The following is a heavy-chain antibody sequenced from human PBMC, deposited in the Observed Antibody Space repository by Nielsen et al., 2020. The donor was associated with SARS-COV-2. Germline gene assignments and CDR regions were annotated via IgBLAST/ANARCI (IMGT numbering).Heavy chain of an antibody. J-gene: IGHJ5*02. CDR2: IYYSGST. V-gene: IGHV4-31*03. D-gene: IGHD1-14*01. CDR1: GGSISSGGYY. CDR3: ARAVSDALRRRQANWFDP. Sequence: SETLSLTCTVSGGSISSGGYYWSWIRQHPGKGLEWIGYIYYSGSTYYNLSLKSRVTISVDTSKNQFSLKLSSVTAADTAVYYCARAVSDALRRRQANWFDPWGQGTLVTVSS.